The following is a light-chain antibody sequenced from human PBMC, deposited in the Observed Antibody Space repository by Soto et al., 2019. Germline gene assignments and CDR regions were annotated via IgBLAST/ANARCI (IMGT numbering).Light chain of an antibody. Sequence: QSVLTQPTSVSAAPGQKVTISCSGSSSDIGRNYVSWYKHLPRTAPKLLIYENYKRPSGIPDRFSGSKSGTSATLGITGLQTGDEADYYCGTWDSSLTTVVFGTGTKLTVL. CDR3: GTWDSSLTTVV. CDR2: ENY. V-gene: IGLV1-51*02. CDR1: SSDIGRNY. J-gene: IGLJ1*01.